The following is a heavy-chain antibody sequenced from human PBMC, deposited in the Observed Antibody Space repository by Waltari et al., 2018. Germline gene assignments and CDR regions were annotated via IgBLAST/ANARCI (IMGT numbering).Heavy chain of an antibody. CDR3: ASTVYYDSSGWTYYFDY. J-gene: IGHJ4*02. D-gene: IGHD3-22*01. Sequence: QLQLQESGPGLVKPSETLSLTCTVSGGSISSSSYYWGWIRQPPGKGLGWIGGIYYSGSTYYNPSLKSRVTISVDTSKNQFSLKLSSVTAADTAVYYCASTVYYDSSGWTYYFDYWGQGTLVTVSS. V-gene: IGHV4-39*01. CDR2: IYYSGST. CDR1: GGSISSSSYY.